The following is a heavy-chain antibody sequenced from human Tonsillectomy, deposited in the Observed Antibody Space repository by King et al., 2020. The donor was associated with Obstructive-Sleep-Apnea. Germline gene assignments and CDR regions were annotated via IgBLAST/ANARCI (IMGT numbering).Heavy chain of an antibody. CDR1: GFIFSSYA. J-gene: IGHJ4*02. CDR3: ARDRRYFEY. V-gene: IGHV3-30-3*01. CDR2: ISYDGSNK. Sequence: QLVQSGGGVVQPGRSLRLSCAASGFIFSSYAMHWVRQAPGKGLEWVAVISYDGSNKYYADSVKGRFTISRDNSKNPLYLQMNSLKNEDTAVYYCARDRRYFEYWGQGTLVTVSS.